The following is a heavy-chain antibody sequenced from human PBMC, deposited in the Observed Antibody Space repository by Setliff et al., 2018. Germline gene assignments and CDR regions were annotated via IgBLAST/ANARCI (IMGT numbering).Heavy chain of an antibody. Sequence: GGSLRLSCATSGFIFSNYWMAWVRQAPGKGLEWVATIKHDGTYTYYVDSVKGRFAVSRDNTNNSMYLQMNSLVTDDTAVYYCARDGSIEVGPGTNQELDVWGTGTTVT. CDR2: IKHDGTYT. CDR1: GFIFSNYW. D-gene: IGHD2-2*01. V-gene: IGHV3-7*03. J-gene: IGHJ6*03. CDR3: ARDGSIEVGPGTNQELDV.